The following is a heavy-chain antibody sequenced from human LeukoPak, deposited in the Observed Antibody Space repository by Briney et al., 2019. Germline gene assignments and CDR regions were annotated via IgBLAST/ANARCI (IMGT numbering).Heavy chain of an antibody. CDR3: AKSNGWYYFDY. CDR1: GFTFSSHV. V-gene: IGHV3-23*01. CDR2: ISGSGGST. J-gene: IGHJ4*02. Sequence: GGSLRLSCAASGFTFSSHVINWVRQAPGKGLEWVSAISGSGGSTYYADSVKGRFTISRDNSKNTLSLQMNSLRAEDTAVYYCAKSNGWYYFDYWGQETLVTVSS. D-gene: IGHD6-19*01.